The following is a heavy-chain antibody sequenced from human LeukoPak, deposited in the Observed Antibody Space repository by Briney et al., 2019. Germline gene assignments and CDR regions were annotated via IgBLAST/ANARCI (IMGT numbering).Heavy chain of an antibody. Sequence: GGSLRLSCAASGFSFSTYAMNWVRQAPGKGLEWVSSISGGGETTYYADSAKGRFTISRDNSQNTLYLQMNSLRAEDTAVYYCARDYADYVGYFFFDYWGQGTLVTVSS. CDR1: GFSFSTYA. D-gene: IGHD4-17*01. V-gene: IGHV3-23*01. CDR2: ISGGGETT. J-gene: IGHJ4*02. CDR3: ARDYADYVGYFFFDY.